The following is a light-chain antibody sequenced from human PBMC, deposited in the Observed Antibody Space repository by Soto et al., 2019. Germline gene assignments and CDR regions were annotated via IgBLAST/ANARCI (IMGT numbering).Light chain of an antibody. CDR1: SSDVGGYNY. CDR2: DVS. Sequence: QSLLTQPASVSGSPGQSITISCTGTSSDVGGYNYVSWYQQHPGKAPKLMIYDVSNRPSGVSNRFSGSKSGNSASLTISGLQAEDEADYYCSSYTSSSLHVFGTGTKLTVL. CDR3: SSYTSSSLHV. V-gene: IGLV2-14*03. J-gene: IGLJ1*01.